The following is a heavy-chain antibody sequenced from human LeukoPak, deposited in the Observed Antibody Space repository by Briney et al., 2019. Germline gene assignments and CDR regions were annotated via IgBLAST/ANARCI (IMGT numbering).Heavy chain of an antibody. CDR3: ARDTGPDLDY. J-gene: IGHJ4*02. Sequence: PGGSLRLSCVASGFTFSSYSMNWVRQAPGKGLGWVSCISGSSSYISYADSVKGRFTISRDNAKNSVYLQMNSLRAEDTAVYYCARDTGPDLDYWGQGTLVTVSS. V-gene: IGHV3-21*01. CDR2: ISGSSSYI. D-gene: IGHD1-14*01. CDR1: GFTFSSYS.